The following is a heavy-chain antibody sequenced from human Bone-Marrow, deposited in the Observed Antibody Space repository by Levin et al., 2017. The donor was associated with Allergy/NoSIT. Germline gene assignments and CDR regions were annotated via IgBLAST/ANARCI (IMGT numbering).Heavy chain of an antibody. V-gene: IGHV3-33*01. J-gene: IGHJ4*02. CDR3: ARSYYYDISATVDY. CDR2: VWYDGTNK. CDR1: GFNFNNYG. D-gene: IGHD3-22*01. Sequence: PGGSLRLSCAASGFNFNNYGMHWVRQAPGKGLEWVAVVWYDGTNKYYRDSVKGRFTISRDNSKNMVYLQMNSLRGEDTAVYYCARSYYYDISATVDYWGQGTLVTVSS.